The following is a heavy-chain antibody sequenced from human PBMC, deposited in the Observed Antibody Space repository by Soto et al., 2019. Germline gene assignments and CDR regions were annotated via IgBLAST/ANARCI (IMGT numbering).Heavy chain of an antibody. CDR1: GGSISSSSYY. V-gene: IGHV4-39*01. CDR2: IYYSGST. J-gene: IGHJ4*02. D-gene: IGHD1-26*01. Sequence: SETLSLTCTVSGGSISSSSYYWGWIRQPPGKGLEWIGSIYYSGSTYYNPALKNRVTISVDTSKNQFSLKLSSVAAADTAVYYCASPASSGSYSLYFDYWGQGTLVTVSS. CDR3: ASPASSGSYSLYFDY.